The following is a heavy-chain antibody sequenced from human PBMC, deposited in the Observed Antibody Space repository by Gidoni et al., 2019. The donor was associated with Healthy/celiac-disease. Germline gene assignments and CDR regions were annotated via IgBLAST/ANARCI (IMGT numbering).Heavy chain of an antibody. Sequence: QVQLVESGGGVVQPGRSLRLSCAASGFTFSSYAMHWVRQAPGKGLEWVAVISYDGSNKYYADSVKGRFTISRDNSKNTLYLQMNSLRAEDTAVYYCARGSSSWYGSWGLDYWGQGTLVTVSS. D-gene: IGHD6-13*01. CDR2: ISYDGSNK. J-gene: IGHJ4*02. CDR1: GFTFSSYA. V-gene: IGHV3-30-3*01. CDR3: ARGSSSWYGSWGLDY.